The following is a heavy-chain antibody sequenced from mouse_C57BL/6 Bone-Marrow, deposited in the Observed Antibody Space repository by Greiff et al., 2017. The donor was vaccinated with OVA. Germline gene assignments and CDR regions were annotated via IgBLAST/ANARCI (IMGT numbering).Heavy chain of an antibody. V-gene: IGHV5-12*01. Sequence: EVQRVESGGGLVQPGGSLKLSCAASGFTFSDYYMYWVRQTPEKRLEWVAYISNGGGSTYYPDTVKGRFTISRDNAKNTLYLQMSRLKSEDTAMYYCARRVYYGMGMDYWGQGTSVTVSS. CDR1: GFTFSDYY. CDR3: ARRVYYGMGMDY. J-gene: IGHJ4*01. D-gene: IGHD1-1*01. CDR2: ISNGGGST.